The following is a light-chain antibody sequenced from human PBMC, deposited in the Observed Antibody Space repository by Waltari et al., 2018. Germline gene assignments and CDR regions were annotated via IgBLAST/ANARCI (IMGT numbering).Light chain of an antibody. CDR1: QGITDS. CDR3: QQYYSTLLT. CDR2: AAS. Sequence: DIQMTQSPSSLSASVGDRVTITCRASQGITDSLAWYQQKPGKAPKLLLYAASRLESGVPSRFSGSGSGTDYTLTISSLQPEDFATYYCQQYYSTLLTFGGVTKVEIK. V-gene: IGKV1-NL1*01. J-gene: IGKJ4*01.